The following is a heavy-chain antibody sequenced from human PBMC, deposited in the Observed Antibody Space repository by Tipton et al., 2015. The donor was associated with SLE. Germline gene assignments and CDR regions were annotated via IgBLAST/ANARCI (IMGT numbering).Heavy chain of an antibody. J-gene: IGHJ6*03. CDR1: GGSISSGGYY. D-gene: IGHD3-10*01. Sequence: TLSLTCTVSGGSISSGGYYWSWIRQHPGKGLEWIGYIYYSGSTYYNPSLKSRVTISVDTSKNQFSLKLSSVTAADTAVYYCARGRGGDYYYYMDVWGKGTTVTVSS. V-gene: IGHV4-31*03. CDR3: ARGRGGDYYYYMDV. CDR2: IYYSGST.